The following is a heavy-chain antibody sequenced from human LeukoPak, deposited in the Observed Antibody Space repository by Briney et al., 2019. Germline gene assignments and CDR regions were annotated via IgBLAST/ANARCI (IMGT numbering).Heavy chain of an antibody. CDR3: AKDLGRYRNNYFDY. CDR1: GFTFSSYG. J-gene: IGHJ4*02. D-gene: IGHD1-26*01. V-gene: IGHV3-33*06. Sequence: GGSLRLSCAASGFTFSSYGMHWVRQAPGKGLERVAVIWYDGSNKYYADSVKGRFTISRDNSKNTLYLQMNSLRAEDTAVYYCAKDLGRYRNNYFDYWGQGTLVTVSS. CDR2: IWYDGSNK.